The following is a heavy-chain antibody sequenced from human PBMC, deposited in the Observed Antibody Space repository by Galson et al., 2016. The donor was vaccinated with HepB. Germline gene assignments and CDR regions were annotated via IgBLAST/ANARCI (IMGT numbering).Heavy chain of an antibody. CDR2: IDHSGST. Sequence: TLSLTCSVSGGSINTGGHSWTWIRQPPGKGLEWIGYIDHSGSTYYNPSLKSRVTISVDTSKNHFSLTLRSVTAADAAVYFCARVRNDLVPTFYGSGRYHMPGPVGMDVWGQGTTVSVSS. CDR3: ARVRNDLVPTFYGSGRYHMPGPVGMDV. V-gene: IGHV4-30-2*01. J-gene: IGHJ6*02. D-gene: IGHD3-10*01. CDR1: GGSINTGGHS.